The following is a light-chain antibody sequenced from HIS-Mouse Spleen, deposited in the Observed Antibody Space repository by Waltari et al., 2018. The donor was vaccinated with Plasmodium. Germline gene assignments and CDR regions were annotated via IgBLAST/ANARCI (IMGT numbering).Light chain of an antibody. CDR2: EGS. CDR1: SVDVGIYNL. CDR3: CSYAGSSTVV. V-gene: IGLV2-23*01. J-gene: IGLJ2*01. Sequence: QSALTRPPPVPGSPGPSPPTPSTGPSVDVGIYNLSSWYQQNPGKAPKLMIYEGSKRPSGVSNRFSGSKSGNTASLTISGLQAEDEADYYCCSYAGSSTVVFGGGTKLTVL.